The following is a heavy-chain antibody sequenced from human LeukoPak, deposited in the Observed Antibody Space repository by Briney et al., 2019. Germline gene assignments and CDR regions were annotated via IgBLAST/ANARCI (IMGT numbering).Heavy chain of an antibody. CDR3: ARGGWSLGYCSSSSCLDWFNP. D-gene: IGHD2-2*01. J-gene: IGHJ5*02. Sequence: ASVKVSCKASRYTFTDYYMHWVRQAPGQGLEWMGWINPNSGGTNYAQKFQGRVTMTRDTSISTAYMELSRLRSDDTAVYYCARGGWSLGYCSSSSCLDWFNPWGQGTLVTVSS. CDR2: INPNSGGT. CDR1: RYTFTDYY. V-gene: IGHV1-2*02.